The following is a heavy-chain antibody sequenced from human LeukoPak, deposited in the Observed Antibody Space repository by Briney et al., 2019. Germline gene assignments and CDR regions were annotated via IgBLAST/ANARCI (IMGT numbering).Heavy chain of an antibody. J-gene: IGHJ4*02. CDR1: GCSISSYY. D-gene: IGHD6-13*01. V-gene: IGHV4-59*01. CDR2: IYYSGST. Sequence: SETLSLTCTVPGCSISSYYWSWIRQPPGKGLEWIGYIYYSGSTNYNPSLKSRVTISVDTSKNQFSLKLSSVNAADTAVYCCARDQGSSWGVFDYWGQGTLVTVSS. CDR3: ARDQGSSWGVFDY.